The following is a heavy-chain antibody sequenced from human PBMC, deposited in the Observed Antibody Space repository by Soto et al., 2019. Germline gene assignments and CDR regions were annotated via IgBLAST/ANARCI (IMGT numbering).Heavy chain of an antibody. J-gene: IGHJ4*02. CDR3: AKAARIAVAGMTYFDY. Sequence: EVQLLESGGGLVQPGGSLRLSCAASGFTFSSYAMSWVRQAPGKGLEWVSAISGSGGSTYYADSVKGRFTISRDNSKNTLDLQMNSRRAEDTAVYYWAKAARIAVAGMTYFDYWGQGTLVTVSS. CDR1: GFTFSSYA. D-gene: IGHD6-19*01. V-gene: IGHV3-23*01. CDR2: ISGSGGST.